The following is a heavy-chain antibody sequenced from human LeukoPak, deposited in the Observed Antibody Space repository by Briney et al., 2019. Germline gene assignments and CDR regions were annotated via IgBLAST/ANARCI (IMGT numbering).Heavy chain of an antibody. CDR2: IIPILGIA. CDR1: GGTFSSYA. J-gene: IGHJ4*02. V-gene: IGHV1-69*04. CDR3: ARANTYYYDSSGYYWWY. Sequence: ASVKVSCKASGGTFSSYAISWVRQAPGQGLEWMGRIIPILGIANYAQKFQGRVTITADKSTSTAYMELSSLRSEDTAVYYCARANTYYYDSSGYYWWYWGQGTLVTVSS. D-gene: IGHD3-22*01.